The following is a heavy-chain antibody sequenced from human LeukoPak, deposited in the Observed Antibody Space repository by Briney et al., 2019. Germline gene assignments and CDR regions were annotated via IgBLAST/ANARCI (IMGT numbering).Heavy chain of an antibody. CDR3: ARDSDTCTGCAFDM. V-gene: IGHV3-48*03. Sequence: GGSLRLSCAASGFTFSSYEMNWVRQAPGKGLEWVSYISSSGSTIYYADSVRGRFTISRDNAKNSLYLQMNSLRVEDTALYYCARDSDTCTGCAFDMWGQGTMVTVSS. D-gene: IGHD1-26*01. J-gene: IGHJ3*02. CDR2: ISSSGSTI. CDR1: GFTFSSYE.